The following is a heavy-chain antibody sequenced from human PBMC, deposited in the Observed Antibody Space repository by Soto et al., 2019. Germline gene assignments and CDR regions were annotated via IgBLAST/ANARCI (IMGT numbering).Heavy chain of an antibody. Sequence: ASVKVSCKASGYTFTSYGISWVRQAPGQGLEWMGWISAHNGNTNYAQKLQGRVTMTTDTSTSTAYMELRSLRFYDTAVYYWARDPDLGGPFDYWGQGTLVTVSS. CDR2: ISAHNGNT. J-gene: IGHJ4*02. CDR3: ARDPDLGGPFDY. V-gene: IGHV1-18*01. D-gene: IGHD3-16*01. CDR1: GYTFTSYG.